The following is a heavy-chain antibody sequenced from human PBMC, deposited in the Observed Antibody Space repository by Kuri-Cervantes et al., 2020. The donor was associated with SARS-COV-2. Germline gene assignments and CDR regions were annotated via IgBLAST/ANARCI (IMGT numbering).Heavy chain of an antibody. D-gene: IGHD3-10*01. CDR2: INHSGST. V-gene: IGHV4-34*01. Sequence: SQTLSLTCAVYGGSFSGYYWSWIRQPPGKGLEWIGAINHSGSTNYNPSLKSRVTISLDTSKNQFSLSLNSVTPADTAVYYCATKLFGEHWFDPWGQGILVTVSS. J-gene: IGHJ5*02. CDR1: GGSFSGYY. CDR3: ATKLFGEHWFDP.